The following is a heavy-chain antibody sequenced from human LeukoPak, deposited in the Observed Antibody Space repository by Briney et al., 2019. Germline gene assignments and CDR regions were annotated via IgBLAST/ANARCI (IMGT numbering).Heavy chain of an antibody. D-gene: IGHD1-14*01. CDR1: GGSISSDHYS. V-gene: IGHV4-39*01. CDR3: KKQEINGTGKRFFNL. Sequence: SETLSLTCTVSGGSISSDHYSWAWIRQPPGKGLEWIGTIYFSGTTYYNPSLKSRITMSVDTSKKQFSLKLNSVTAADTAMYFFKKQEINGTGKRFFNLWGQGNLVTVSS. J-gene: IGHJ4*02. CDR2: IYFSGTT.